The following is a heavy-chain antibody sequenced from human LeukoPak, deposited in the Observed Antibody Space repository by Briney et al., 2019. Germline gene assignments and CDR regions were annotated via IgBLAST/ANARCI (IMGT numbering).Heavy chain of an antibody. Sequence: SETLSLTCAVYGGSFSGYYSSWIRHPPGKGLEWIGEINHSGSTNYNPSLKSRVIISVDTSKNQFSLKLSSVTAADTAVYYCARHTTYCGGDCYSSWFDPWGQGTLVTVSS. V-gene: IGHV4-34*01. CDR2: INHSGST. CDR3: ARHTTYCGGDCYSSWFDP. CDR1: GGSFSGYY. J-gene: IGHJ5*02. D-gene: IGHD2-21*02.